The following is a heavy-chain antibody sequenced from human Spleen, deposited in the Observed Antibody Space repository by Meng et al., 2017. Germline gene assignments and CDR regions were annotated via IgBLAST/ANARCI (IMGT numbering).Heavy chain of an antibody. CDR2: ISYDGSKT. V-gene: IGHV3-30*04. Sequence: GGSLRLSCAASGFTFTNFAMHWVRQAPGKGLEWVAVISYDGSKTYYADSVKGRFTISRDNSKNTLYLQMNSLRAEDTAVYYCARPLTTFDFTGYYCWGQGTQVTVSS. D-gene: IGHD3-9*01. J-gene: IGHJ4*02. CDR3: ARPLTTFDFTGYYC. CDR1: GFTFTNFA.